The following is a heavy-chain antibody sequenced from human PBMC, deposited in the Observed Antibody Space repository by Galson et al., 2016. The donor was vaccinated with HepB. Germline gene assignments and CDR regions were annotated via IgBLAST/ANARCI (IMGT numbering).Heavy chain of an antibody. CDR2: IYHSGST. Sequence: ETLSLTCDVSGGSIGSSYWWSWVRQPPGKGLEWIGEIYHSGSTNYNPSLQSRVTISVDKSKNQFSLNLSPVTAADTAVYYCATSPPPKRLDSWGQGILVTVSS. CDR1: GGSIGSSYW. V-gene: IGHV4-4*02. CDR3: ATSPPPKRLDS. J-gene: IGHJ5*01.